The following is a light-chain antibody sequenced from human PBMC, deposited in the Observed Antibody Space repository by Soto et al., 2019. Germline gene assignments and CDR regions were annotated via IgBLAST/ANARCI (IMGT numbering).Light chain of an antibody. CDR3: QQDGTSPPWT. V-gene: IGKV3-20*01. CDR1: QSVSSSY. Sequence: LTMSAVAVSLHTRERATLSCRASQSVSSSYLAWYQQKPGQAPRLLIYGASSRATDIPDRFSGSGSGTDFTLTISRLEPEDVAVYYCQQDGTSPPWTFGQGSRVDIK. J-gene: IGKJ1*01. CDR2: GAS.